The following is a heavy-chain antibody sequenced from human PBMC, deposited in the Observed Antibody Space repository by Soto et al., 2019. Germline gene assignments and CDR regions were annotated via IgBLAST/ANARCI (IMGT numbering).Heavy chain of an antibody. CDR3: AKDLDYYDSSGPLDY. CDR2: ISYDGSNK. Sequence: QVQLVESGGGVVQPGRSLRLSCAASGFTFSSYGMHWVRQAPGKGLEWVAVISYDGSNKYYADSVKGRFTISRDNSKNTLYLQMNSLRAEDTAVYYCAKDLDYYDSSGPLDYWGQGTLVTVSS. CDR1: GFTFSSYG. D-gene: IGHD3-22*01. J-gene: IGHJ4*02. V-gene: IGHV3-30*18.